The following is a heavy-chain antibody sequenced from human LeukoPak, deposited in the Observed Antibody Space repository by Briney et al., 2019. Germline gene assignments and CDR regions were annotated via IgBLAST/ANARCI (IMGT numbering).Heavy chain of an antibody. CDR1: GGSISSSSYY. J-gene: IGHJ4*02. D-gene: IGHD3-16*01. V-gene: IGHV4-39*01. Sequence: SETLSLACTVSGGSISSSSYYWGWIRQPPGKGLEWIGSTYYSGSTYYNPSLKSRVTISVDTSKNQFSLKLSSVTAADTAVYYCARLVWGMALWGQGTLVTVSS. CDR3: ARLVWGMAL. CDR2: TYYSGST.